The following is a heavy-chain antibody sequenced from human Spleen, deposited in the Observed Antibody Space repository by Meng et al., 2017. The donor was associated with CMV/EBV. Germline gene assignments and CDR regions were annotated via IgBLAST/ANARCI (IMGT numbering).Heavy chain of an antibody. CDR2: ISYDGSNK. CDR3: ARDSRHCSSTSCRVLRFLEWAFDI. J-gene: IGHJ3*02. D-gene: IGHD3-3*01. Sequence: GGSLRLSCAASGSTFSSYAMHWVRQAPGKGLEWVAVISYDGSNKYYADSVKGRFTISRDNSKNTLYLQMNSLRAEDTAVYYCARDSRHCSSTSCRVLRFLEWAFDIWGQGTMVTVSS. V-gene: IGHV3-30*04. CDR1: GSTFSSYA.